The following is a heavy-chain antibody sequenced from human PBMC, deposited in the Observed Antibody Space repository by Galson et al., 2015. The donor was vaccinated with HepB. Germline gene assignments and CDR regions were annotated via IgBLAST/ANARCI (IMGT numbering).Heavy chain of an antibody. V-gene: IGHV3-7*03. CDR3: ARNGPTTDAFDI. J-gene: IGHJ3*02. CDR1: GFTFSSYG. D-gene: IGHD1-1*01. Sequence: SLRLSCAASGFTFSSYGMHWVRQAPGKGLEWVANIKQDGSEKYYVDSVKGRFTISRDNAKNSLYLQMNSLRAEDTAVYYCARNGPTTDAFDIWGQGTMVTVSS. CDR2: IKQDGSEK.